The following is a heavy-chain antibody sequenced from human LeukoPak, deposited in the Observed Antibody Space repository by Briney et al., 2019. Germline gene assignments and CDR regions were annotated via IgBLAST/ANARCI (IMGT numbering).Heavy chain of an antibody. CDR2: ISSNGGST. Sequence: GGSLRLSCAASGFTFSSYAMHWVRQAPGKGLEYVSAISSNGGSTYYANSVKGRFTISRDNSKNTLYLQMNSLRAEDTAVYFCASGPSSSWYGEYFQHWGQGTLVTVSS. CDR1: GFTFSSYA. J-gene: IGHJ1*01. D-gene: IGHD6-13*01. V-gene: IGHV3-64*01. CDR3: ASGPSSSWYGEYFQH.